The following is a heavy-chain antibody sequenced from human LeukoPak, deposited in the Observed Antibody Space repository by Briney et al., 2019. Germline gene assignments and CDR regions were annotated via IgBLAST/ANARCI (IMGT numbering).Heavy chain of an antibody. CDR2: INPDSGGT. J-gene: IGHJ4*02. V-gene: IGHV1-2*02. CDR3: ARVTFGGVIVNRYFDY. CDR1: GYTFTGYY. D-gene: IGHD3-16*02. Sequence: ASVKVSCKASGYTFTGYYMHWVRQAPGQGLEWMGWINPDSGGTNYAQKFQGRVTMTRDTSISTAYMELSRLRSDDTAVYYCARVTFGGVIVNRYFDYWGQGTLVTVSS.